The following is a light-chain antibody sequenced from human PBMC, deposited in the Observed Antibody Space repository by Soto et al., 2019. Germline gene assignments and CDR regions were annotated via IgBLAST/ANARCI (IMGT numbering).Light chain of an antibody. CDR2: IAS. J-gene: IGKJ3*01. Sequence: DIQMTQSPSSLSASVGDRVTITCRVSQAIRNGVGWYQQKPGKDPKRLIYIASRLEAGVPSRFSGSGSGTDFTFTISSLQPEDVATYYCQHYDYLPLFGPGTKVDIK. CDR1: QAIRNG. CDR3: QHYDYLPL. V-gene: IGKV1-33*01.